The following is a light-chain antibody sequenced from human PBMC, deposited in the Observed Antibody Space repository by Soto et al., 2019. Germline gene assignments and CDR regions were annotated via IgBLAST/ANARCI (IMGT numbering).Light chain of an antibody. V-gene: IGLV3-21*02. CDR2: HDS. CDR3: QVWDNNSDHVV. Sequence: SSELTQPPSVSAAPGQTATITCGGDSIGSKSVHWYQQKPGQAPVVVVYHDSDRPSGIPERFSGSNSGNTATLTISRVEAGDEAVYSCQVWDNNSDHVVFGGGTKLTVL. CDR1: SIGSKS. J-gene: IGLJ2*01.